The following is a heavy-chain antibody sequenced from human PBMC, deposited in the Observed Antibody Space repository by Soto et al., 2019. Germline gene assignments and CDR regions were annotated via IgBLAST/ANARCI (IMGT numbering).Heavy chain of an antibody. CDR3: ARTKGWEGEIFDY. J-gene: IGHJ4*02. CDR2: IYYSGST. D-gene: IGHD1-26*01. CDR1: GGSISSYY. V-gene: IGHV4-59*01. Sequence: QVQLQESGPGLVKPSETLSLTCTVSGGSISSYYWSWIRQPPGKGLEWIGYIYYSGSTNYNPSLKSRVTISVDTSKNQFSLKLSSVTAADTAVYYCARTKGWEGEIFDYGGQGTLVTVSS.